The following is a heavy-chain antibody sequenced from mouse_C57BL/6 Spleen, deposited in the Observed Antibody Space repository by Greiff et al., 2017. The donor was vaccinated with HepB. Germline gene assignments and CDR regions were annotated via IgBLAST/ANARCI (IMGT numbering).Heavy chain of an antibody. CDR1: GYTFTSYW. J-gene: IGHJ2*01. CDR3: ARSEAYSTDHYYFDY. V-gene: IGHV1-72*01. Sequence: QVQLQQPGADLVRPGSSVKLSCKASGYTFTSYWMHWVKQRPGRGLEWIGRIDPNSGGTKYNEKFKSKATLTVDKPSSTAYMQLSSLTSEDSAVYYCARSEAYSTDHYYFDYWGQGTTLTVSS. D-gene: IGHD2-1*01. CDR2: IDPNSGGT.